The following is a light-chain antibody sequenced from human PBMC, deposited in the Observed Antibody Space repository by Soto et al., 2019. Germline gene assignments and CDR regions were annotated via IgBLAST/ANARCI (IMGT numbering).Light chain of an antibody. CDR1: QSVSSSY. CDR3: QQYGSSPAWT. J-gene: IGKJ1*01. CDR2: GAS. Sequence: EIVLTQSPGTLSLSPGERATLSCRASQSVSSSYLAWYQQKPGQAPRLLIFGASSRATGIPDRFSGSGSGTDFTLTLSRLEPEDFAVYYCQQYGSSPAWTFGQGTKADIK. V-gene: IGKV3-20*01.